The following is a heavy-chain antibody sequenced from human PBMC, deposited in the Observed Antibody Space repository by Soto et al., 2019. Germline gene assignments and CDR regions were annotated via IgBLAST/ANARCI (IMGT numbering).Heavy chain of an antibody. J-gene: IGHJ4*02. CDR1: GGSISSYY. CDR3: ARGSTGSGSYSALEYYFDY. D-gene: IGHD3-10*01. V-gene: IGHV4-59*01. Sequence: LSLTCTVSGGSISSYYWSWIRQPPGKGLEWIGYIYYSGSTNYNPSLKSRVTISVDTSKNQFSLKLSSVTAADTAVYYCARGSTGSGSYSALEYYFDYWGQGTLVTVSS. CDR2: IYYSGST.